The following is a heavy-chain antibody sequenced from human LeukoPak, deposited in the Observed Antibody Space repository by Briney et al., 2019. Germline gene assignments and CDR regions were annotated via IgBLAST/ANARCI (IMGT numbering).Heavy chain of an antibody. CDR2: LNPNSGNT. Sequence: GASVKVSRKASGYTFTGYDVNWVRQATGQGLEWMGWLNPNSGNTGYAQKFQGRVTITRDTSITTAYMELSSLTSKDTAVYYCARGGRGVVPAAPYFSWFDPWGQGTLVTVSS. V-gene: IGHV1-8*03. CDR3: ARGGRGVVPAAPYFSWFDP. CDR1: GYTFTGYD. J-gene: IGHJ5*02. D-gene: IGHD2-2*01.